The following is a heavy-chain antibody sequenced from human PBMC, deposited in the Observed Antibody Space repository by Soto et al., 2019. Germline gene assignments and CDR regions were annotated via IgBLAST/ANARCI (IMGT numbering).Heavy chain of an antibody. D-gene: IGHD3-3*01. Sequence: ASVKVSCKASGGTFSSYAISRVRQAPGQGLEWMGGIIPIFGTANYAQKFQGRVTITADESTSTAYMELSSLRSEDTAVYYCARSITAARYYYYYGMDVWGQGTTVTVSS. CDR3: ARSITAARYYYYYGMDV. J-gene: IGHJ6*02. CDR1: GGTFSSYA. CDR2: IIPIFGTA. V-gene: IGHV1-69*13.